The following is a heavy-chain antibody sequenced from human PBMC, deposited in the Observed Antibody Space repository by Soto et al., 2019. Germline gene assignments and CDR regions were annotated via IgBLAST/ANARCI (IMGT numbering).Heavy chain of an antibody. CDR3: AKAAGPGVAKFTSFHY. CDR2: IANDGSNK. J-gene: IGHJ4*02. V-gene: IGHV3-30*18. D-gene: IGHD5-12*01. Sequence: QVQLVESGGGVVQPGRSLRLSCAASGFIFSNYGMHWVRQAPGKGLEWVAIIANDGSNKNYADSVKGRFTISRDNSKNTLDLQMNSLITEDTGIYYCAKAAGPGVAKFTSFHYWGQGTLVTVSS. CDR1: GFIFSNYG.